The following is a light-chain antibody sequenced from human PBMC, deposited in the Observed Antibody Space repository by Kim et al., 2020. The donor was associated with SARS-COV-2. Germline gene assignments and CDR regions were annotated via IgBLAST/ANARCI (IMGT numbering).Light chain of an antibody. J-gene: IGKJ2*01. CDR2: KAS. CDR1: QSITSW. V-gene: IGKV1-5*03. Sequence: ASVGDRVTITCRASQSITSWLAWYQQRPGKAPKLLIYKASTLESGVPSRFSGSGSGTEFTLTISSLQPDDFATYYCQQYHSYPYTFGQGTKLEIK. CDR3: QQYHSYPYT.